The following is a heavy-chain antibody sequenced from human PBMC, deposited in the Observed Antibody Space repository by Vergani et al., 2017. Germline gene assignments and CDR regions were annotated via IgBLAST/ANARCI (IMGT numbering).Heavy chain of an antibody. CDR2: IVVGSGNT. CDR3: AREDGDYVPRHYYYGMDV. D-gene: IGHD4-17*01. V-gene: IGHV1-58*01. CDR1: GFTFTSSA. Sequence: QMQLVQSGPEVKKPGTSVKVSCKASGFTFTSSAVQWVRQARGQRLEWIGWIVVGSGNTNYAQKFQERVTMTTDTSTSTAYMELRSLRSDDTAVYYCAREDGDYVPRHYYYGMDVWGQGTTVTVSS. J-gene: IGHJ6*02.